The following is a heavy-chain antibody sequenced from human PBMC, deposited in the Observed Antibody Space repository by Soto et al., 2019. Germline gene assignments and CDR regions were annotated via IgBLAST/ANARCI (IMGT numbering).Heavy chain of an antibody. CDR3: ARDFGSSGWYGAYYYYYYGMDV. J-gene: IGHJ6*02. V-gene: IGHV3-30-3*01. CDR1: GFTFSSYA. D-gene: IGHD6-19*01. Sequence: GGSLRLSCAASGFTFSSYAMHWVRQAPGKGLEWVAVISYDGSNKYYADSVKGRFTISRDNSKNTLYLQMNSLRAEDTAVYYCARDFGSSGWYGAYYYYYYGMDVWGQGTTVTVS. CDR2: ISYDGSNK.